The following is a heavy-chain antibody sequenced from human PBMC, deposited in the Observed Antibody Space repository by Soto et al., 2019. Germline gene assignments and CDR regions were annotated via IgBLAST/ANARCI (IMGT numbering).Heavy chain of an antibody. CDR3: ARLNGYCISTNCHGYYGMDV. J-gene: IGHJ6*02. V-gene: IGHV4-39*01. CDR2: IYSSENT. Sequence: SETLYLTFTFYGRTVSSSSYSRGWSRQSPGQGLEWIGTIYSSENTYYNPSLLSRVTISVDTSKNEFSLRLSSVTAADTAVYYCARLNGYCISTNCHGYYGMDVWGQGTTVT. D-gene: IGHD2-2*03. CDR1: GRTVSSSSYS.